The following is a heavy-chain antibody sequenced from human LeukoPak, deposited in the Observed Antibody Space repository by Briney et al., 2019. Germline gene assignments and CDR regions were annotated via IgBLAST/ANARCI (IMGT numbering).Heavy chain of an antibody. D-gene: IGHD2-2*01. CDR2: IYYSGST. Sequence: AETLALTCTEPGGANRSYSWWSLRHQPGKGLEWIGYIYYSGSTNYNPSLKSRVTISVDTSKNQFSLKLSSVTAADTAVYYCARVRRYCSSTSCYEVGMDVWGQGTTVTVSS. V-gene: IGHV4-59*01. CDR1: GGANRSYS. CDR3: ARVRRYCSSTSCYEVGMDV. J-gene: IGHJ6*02.